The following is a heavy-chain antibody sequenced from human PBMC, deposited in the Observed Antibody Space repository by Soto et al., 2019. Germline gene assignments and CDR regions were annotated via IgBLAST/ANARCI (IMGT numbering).Heavy chain of an antibody. CDR2: ISSNGGST. CDR1: GFTFSSYA. V-gene: IGHV3-64*01. CDR3: ARWPGYCFDY. J-gene: IGHJ4*02. Sequence: EVQLVESGGGLVQPGGSLRLSCAASGFTFSSYAMHWVRQAPGKGLEYVSAISSNGGSTYYANSVKGRFTISRDNSKNTLYLQMGSLRAEDMAVYYCARWPGYCFDYWGQGTLVTVSS.